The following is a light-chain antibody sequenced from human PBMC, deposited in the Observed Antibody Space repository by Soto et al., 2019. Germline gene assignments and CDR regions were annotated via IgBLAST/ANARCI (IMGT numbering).Light chain of an antibody. V-gene: IGKV3-15*01. CDR3: QQYNNWPLT. CDR1: QSVGRS. Sequence: EIVMTQSPATLSVSPGERVTLYCRASQSVGRSLAWYQQKAGQAPRLLIYGASTRATGTPVRFSGSGSGTEFTLTISSLQSEDFVVYYCQQYNNWPLTFGGGTKVEIK. J-gene: IGKJ4*01. CDR2: GAS.